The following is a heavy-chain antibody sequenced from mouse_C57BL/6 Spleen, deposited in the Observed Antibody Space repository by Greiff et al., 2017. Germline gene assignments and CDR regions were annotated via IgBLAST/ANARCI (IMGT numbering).Heavy chain of an antibody. Sequence: VQLQQSGPELVKPGASVKISCKASGYTFTDYYMNWVKQSHGKSLEWIGDINPNNGGTSYNQKFKGKATLTVDKSASTAYMELRSLTSEDSAVYYWASTTTVVATDFDVWGTGTTVTVSS. CDR2: INPNNGGT. J-gene: IGHJ1*03. CDR3: ASTTTVVATDFDV. D-gene: IGHD1-1*01. CDR1: GYTFTDYY. V-gene: IGHV1-26*01.